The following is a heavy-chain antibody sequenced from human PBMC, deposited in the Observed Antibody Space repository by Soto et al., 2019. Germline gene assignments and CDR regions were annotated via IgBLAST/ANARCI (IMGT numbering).Heavy chain of an antibody. D-gene: IGHD5-12*01. CDR3: LRGNSGYGNFDY. CDR2: IKGDGSET. J-gene: IGHJ4*02. CDR1: GFTFSSYS. Sequence: GGSLRLSCAASGFTFSSYSMNWVRQAPGKGLEWVSRIKGDGSETNYADSVKGRFTISRDNAKNTLYLQLNSLRAEDTAVYYCLRGNSGYGNFDYWGQGTRVTVSS. V-gene: IGHV3-74*01.